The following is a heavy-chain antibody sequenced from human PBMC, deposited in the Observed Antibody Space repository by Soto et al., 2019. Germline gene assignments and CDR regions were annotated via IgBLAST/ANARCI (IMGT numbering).Heavy chain of an antibody. CDR1: GYIFTNHA. Sequence: QVQLVQSGAEVKKPGASVKVSCKASGYIFTNHAMHWVRQAPGQRPEWMGWINAGTDNTKYSQNFQGRVTMTRDASASTAYMELSSLRSEDTAVYYCARSDVGDYYGSGLDAYFDSWGQGTLVTVSS. D-gene: IGHD3-10*01. J-gene: IGHJ4*02. CDR3: ARSDVGDYYGSGLDAYFDS. CDR2: INAGTDNT. V-gene: IGHV1-3*01.